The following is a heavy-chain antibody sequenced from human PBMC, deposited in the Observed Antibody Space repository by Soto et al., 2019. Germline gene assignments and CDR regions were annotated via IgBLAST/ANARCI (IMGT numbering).Heavy chain of an antibody. Sequence: SETLSLTCTVSGGSISSYYWSWIRQPPGKGLEWIGYIYYSGSTNYNPSLKSRVTISVDTSKNQFSLKLSSVTAADTAVYYCAREYCSGGSCYDYFDYWGQGTLVTISS. V-gene: IGHV4-59*01. CDR2: IYYSGST. CDR3: AREYCSGGSCYDYFDY. D-gene: IGHD2-15*01. CDR1: GGSISSYY. J-gene: IGHJ4*02.